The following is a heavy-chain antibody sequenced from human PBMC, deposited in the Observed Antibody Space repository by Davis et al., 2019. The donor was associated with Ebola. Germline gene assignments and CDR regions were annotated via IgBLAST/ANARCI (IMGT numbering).Heavy chain of an antibody. D-gene: IGHD3-9*01. J-gene: IGHJ6*02. CDR1: GYTFTSYG. CDR3: AGGASVLRYFDWLTPYYYYYGMDV. V-gene: IGHV1-18*01. Sequence: ASVKVSCKASGYTFTSYGISWVRQAPGQGLEWMGWISAYNGNTNYAQKLQGRITMTTDTSTSTAYMELRSLRSDDTAVYYCAGGASVLRYFDWLTPYYYYYGMDVWGQGTTVTVSS. CDR2: ISAYNGNT.